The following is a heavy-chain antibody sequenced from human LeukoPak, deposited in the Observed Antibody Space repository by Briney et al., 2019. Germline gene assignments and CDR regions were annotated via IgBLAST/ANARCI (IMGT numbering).Heavy chain of an antibody. CDR3: AREGGAAAGYFDY. Sequence: PGGSLRLSCAASGFTFSSYSMNWVRQAPGKGLEWVSSISSSSSYIYYADSVKGRFTISRDNAKISLYLQMNSLRAEDTAVYYCAREGGAAAGYFDYWGQGTLVTVSS. CDR1: GFTFSSYS. D-gene: IGHD6-13*01. J-gene: IGHJ4*02. V-gene: IGHV3-21*01. CDR2: ISSSSSYI.